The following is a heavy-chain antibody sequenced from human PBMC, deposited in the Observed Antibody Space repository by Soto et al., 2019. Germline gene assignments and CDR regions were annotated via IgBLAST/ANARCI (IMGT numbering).Heavy chain of an antibody. Sequence: GASVKVSCKASGYTFTSYYMHWVRQAPGQGLEWMGIINPSGGSTSYAQKFQGRVTMTRDTSTSTVYMELSSLRSEDTAVYYCARVGFMITFGGVTPCAFDIWGQGTMVTVSS. CDR2: INPSGGST. V-gene: IGHV1-46*03. D-gene: IGHD3-16*01. CDR1: GYTFTSYY. CDR3: ARVGFMITFGGVTPCAFDI. J-gene: IGHJ3*02.